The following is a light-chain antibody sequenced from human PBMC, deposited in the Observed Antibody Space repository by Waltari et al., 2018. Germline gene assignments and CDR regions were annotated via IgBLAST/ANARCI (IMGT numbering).Light chain of an antibody. J-gene: IGKJ3*01. CDR1: QTVSNN. Sequence: EIVMTQSPATLYVSPGESATLSCRASQTVSNNLACFQQRPGQAPRLLIYGASTRATGIPARFSGSGSGTDFTLTISSLQSEDFAVYYCQQYSDWPPDFTFGPGTKVEIQ. CDR2: GAS. V-gene: IGKV3-15*01. CDR3: QQYSDWPPDFT.